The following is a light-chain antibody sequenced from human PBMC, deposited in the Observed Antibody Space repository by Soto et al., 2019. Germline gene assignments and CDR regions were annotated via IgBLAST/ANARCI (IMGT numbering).Light chain of an antibody. CDR3: AAWDDSLNGPV. V-gene: IGLV1-44*01. CDR1: SSNIGSNT. Sequence: QLVLTQPPSASGTPGQRVTISCSGSSSNIGSNTVNWYQQLPGTAPKLLIHSNNQRPSGVPDRFSGSKSGTSASLAISGLQSEHEADYSCAAWDDSLNGPVFGTGTKLTVL. CDR2: SNN. J-gene: IGLJ1*01.